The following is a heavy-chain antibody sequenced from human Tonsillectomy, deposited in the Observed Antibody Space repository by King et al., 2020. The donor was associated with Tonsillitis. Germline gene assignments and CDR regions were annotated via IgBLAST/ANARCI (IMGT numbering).Heavy chain of an antibody. CDR1: GYTFATYH. D-gene: IGHD3-22*01. CDR2: LNPTGGDT. J-gene: IGHJ3*02. V-gene: IGHV1-46*01. CDR3: ARVLREGYSSAFVI. Sequence: QLVQSGAEVTKPGASLKVSCKASGYTFATYHIHWVRQAPGQGLEWMGALNPTGGDTTYARKFQGRGTMTSDTSTATVSMDLRSLRHEDTARYYCARVLREGYSSAFVIWGEGKMFTVPP.